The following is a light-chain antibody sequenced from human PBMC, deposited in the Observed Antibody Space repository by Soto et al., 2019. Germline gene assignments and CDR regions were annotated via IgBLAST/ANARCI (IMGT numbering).Light chain of an antibody. V-gene: IGKV1-39*01. CDR3: QQSYGTPIT. Sequence: DIQMTQSQSSLSASVADRVTIPCRASQSISRYLNWYQQKPGKAPNLLIYVASSLQSEVPSRFSGSGSGTDFTLTITSLQPEDFATYYCQQSYGTPITFGQGTRLEIK. CDR1: QSISRY. J-gene: IGKJ5*01. CDR2: VAS.